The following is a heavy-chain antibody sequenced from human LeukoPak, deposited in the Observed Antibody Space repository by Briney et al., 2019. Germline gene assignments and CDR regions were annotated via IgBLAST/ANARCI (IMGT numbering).Heavy chain of an antibody. CDR2: IYHSGST. V-gene: IGHV4-30-2*01. Sequence: SETLSLTYAVSGGSISSGGYSWSWIRQPPGKGLEWIGYIYHSGSTYYNPSLKSRVTISVDRSKNQFSLKLSSVTAADTAVYYCARGYYYDGPETDYWGQGTLVTVSS. CDR3: ARGYYYDGPETDY. CDR1: GGSISSGGYS. J-gene: IGHJ4*02. D-gene: IGHD3-22*01.